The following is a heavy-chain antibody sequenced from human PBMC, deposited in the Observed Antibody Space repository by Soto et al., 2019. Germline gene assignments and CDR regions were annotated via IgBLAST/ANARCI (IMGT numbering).Heavy chain of an antibody. CDR3: AKGKWETIDY. J-gene: IGHJ4*02. CDR2: INYSGNT. V-gene: IGHV4-34*01. D-gene: IGHD1-26*01. Sequence: QVQLQEWGAGLLKPSETLSLTCAVYGESFSGYHWSWIRQPPGKGLEWIAEINYSGNTNYHPSLKSRVTISVDTSKNHFSLNLTSVTAADTAVYYCAKGKWETIDYWGRRTLVTVSS. CDR1: GESFSGYH.